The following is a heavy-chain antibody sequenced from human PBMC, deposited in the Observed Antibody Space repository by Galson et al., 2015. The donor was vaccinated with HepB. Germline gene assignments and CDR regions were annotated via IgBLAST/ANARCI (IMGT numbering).Heavy chain of an antibody. J-gene: IGHJ1*01. CDR3: AGRVSSLWVQH. CDR1: GGPISSYY. V-gene: IGHV4-59*01. Sequence: ETLSLTCTVSGGPISSYYCSWIRQPPGKGLEWIGYIYYSGSTNYNPSLKSRVTISVDTSKNQFSLKLSSVTAADTAVYYCAGRVSSLWVQHWGQGTLVTVSS. CDR2: IYYSGST. D-gene: IGHD6-13*01.